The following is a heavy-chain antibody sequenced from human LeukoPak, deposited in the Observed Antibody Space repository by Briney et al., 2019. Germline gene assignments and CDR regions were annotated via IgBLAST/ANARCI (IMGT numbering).Heavy chain of an antibody. CDR1: GGTFSSYA. D-gene: IGHD6-13*01. CDR3: ARCVIGSSSWYAHYNWFDP. CDR2: IIPIFGTA. J-gene: IGHJ5*02. V-gene: IGHV1-69*05. Sequence: SVKVSCKASGGTFSSYAISWVRQAPGQGLEWMGGIIPIFGTANYAQKFQGRVTITTDESTSTAYMELSSLRSEDTAVYYCARCVIGSSSWYAHYNWFDPWGQGTLVTVSS.